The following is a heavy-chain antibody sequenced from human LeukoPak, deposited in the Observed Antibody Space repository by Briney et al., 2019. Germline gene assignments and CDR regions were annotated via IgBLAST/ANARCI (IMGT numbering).Heavy chain of an antibody. V-gene: IGHV1-69*05. D-gene: IGHD3-3*01. J-gene: IGHJ3*02. CDR2: IIPIFGTA. Sequence: SVKVSCKASGGTFSSYAISWVRQAPGQGLEWMGGIIPIFGTANYAQKFQGRVTITTDESTSTAYMELSSLRFEDTAVYYCASWNDFWSGYHYDAFDIWGQGTMVTVSS. CDR1: GGTFSSYA. CDR3: ASWNDFWSGYHYDAFDI.